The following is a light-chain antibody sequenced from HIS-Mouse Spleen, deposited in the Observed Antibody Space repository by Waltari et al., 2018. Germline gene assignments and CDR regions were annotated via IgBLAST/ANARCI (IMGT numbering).Light chain of an antibody. J-gene: IGLJ1*01. CDR1: SSYVGGYHY. Sequence: QSALTQPRSVSGSPGQSVTISCPGTSSYVGGYHYVPWYQQHPGKAPKLMIYDVSKRPSGVPDRFSGSKSGNTASLTISGLQAEDEADYYCCSYAGSYTGVFGTGTKVTVL. CDR2: DVS. CDR3: CSYAGSYTGV. V-gene: IGLV2-11*01.